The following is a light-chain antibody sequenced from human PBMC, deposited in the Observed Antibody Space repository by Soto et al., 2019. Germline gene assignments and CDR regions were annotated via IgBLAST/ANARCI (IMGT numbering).Light chain of an antibody. Sequence: VLTQSPATLYLSPGERANPYCRASQSVSSSYLAWYQQKPGQAPRLLIYGASSRATGIPDRFSGSGSGTDFTLTISRLEPEDFAVYHCQHYNSWPRTWTFGQGTKVDIK. CDR3: QHYNSWPRTWT. CDR2: GAS. CDR1: QSVSSSY. J-gene: IGKJ1*01. V-gene: IGKV3-20*01.